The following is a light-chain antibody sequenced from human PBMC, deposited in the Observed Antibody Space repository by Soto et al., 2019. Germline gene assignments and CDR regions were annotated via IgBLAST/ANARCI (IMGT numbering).Light chain of an antibody. CDR2: DAS. Sequence: DIQMTLSPSSLSASIGDRVTITCRASQSISNYLDWYQQKPGRAPKLLIYDASNMETGIPSRFSGSGSGTELTLTISSLQPEDFATYICQQCYVAPCTFGEGTKVDIK. CDR1: QSISNY. CDR3: QQCYVAPCT. J-gene: IGKJ4*02. V-gene: IGKV1-39*01.